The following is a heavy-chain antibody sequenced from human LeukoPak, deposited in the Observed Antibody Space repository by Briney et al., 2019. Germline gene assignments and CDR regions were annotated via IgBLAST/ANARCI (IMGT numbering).Heavy chain of an antibody. CDR1: GFTFSDYY. Sequence: GGSVRLSCASSGFTFSDYYMSGIRPAPWKGLEGVSYISSSGSSIYYADAVKGRFTISRDNAKNSLYLQMNSMRAEDTAASYCTRPVGPHSGRYFVHWGQGTLVIVSS. D-gene: IGHD6-19*01. V-gene: IGHV3-11*01. CDR2: ISSSGSSI. J-gene: IGHJ4*02. CDR3: TRPVGPHSGRYFVH.